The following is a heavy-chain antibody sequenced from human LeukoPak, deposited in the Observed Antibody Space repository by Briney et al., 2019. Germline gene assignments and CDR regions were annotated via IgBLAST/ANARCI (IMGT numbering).Heavy chain of an antibody. D-gene: IGHD4-17*01. CDR1: GFSLSTSGVG. J-gene: IGHJ4*02. CDR3: AHRAAYGDYVALFDY. Sequence: SGPTLVKPTRTLTLTCTFSGFSLSTSGVGVGWIRQPPGKALEWLALIYWDDDKRYSPSLKSRLTITKDASENQVVLTMTNMDPVDTATYYCAHRAAYGDYVALFDYWGQGTLVTVSS. V-gene: IGHV2-5*02. CDR2: IYWDDDK.